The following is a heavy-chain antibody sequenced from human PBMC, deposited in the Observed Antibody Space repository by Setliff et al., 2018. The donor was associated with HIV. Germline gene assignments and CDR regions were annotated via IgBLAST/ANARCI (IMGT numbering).Heavy chain of an antibody. CDR2: INHSGRT. CDR1: GGSFSDNY. CDR3: ARVTGSGSYSRRFDY. Sequence: SETLSLTCAVYGGSFSDNYWSWICQSPGKGLEWIGEINHSGRTKYSPSLRSRVSISVDTSKNQFSLKLSSVTAADTAVYYCARVTGSGSYSRRFDYWGQGTLVTVSS. J-gene: IGHJ4*02. D-gene: IGHD1-26*01. V-gene: IGHV4-34*01.